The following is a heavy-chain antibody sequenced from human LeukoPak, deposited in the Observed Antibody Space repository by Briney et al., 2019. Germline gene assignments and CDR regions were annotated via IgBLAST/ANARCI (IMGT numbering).Heavy chain of an antibody. CDR2: ISAYNGNT. V-gene: IGHV1-18*01. Sequence: ASVKVSCKASGYTFGRYDINWVRQATGQGLEWMGWISAYNGNTNYAQKLQGRVTMTTDTSTSTAYMELRSLRSDDTAVYYCARGLEWLTRRHTWFDPWGQGTLVTVSS. D-gene: IGHD3-3*01. CDR3: ARGLEWLTRRHTWFDP. J-gene: IGHJ5*02. CDR1: GYTFGRYD.